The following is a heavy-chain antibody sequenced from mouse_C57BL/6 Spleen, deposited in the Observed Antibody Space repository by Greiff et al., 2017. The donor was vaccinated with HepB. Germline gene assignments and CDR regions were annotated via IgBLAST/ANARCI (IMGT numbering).Heavy chain of an antibody. CDR1: GYTFTSYW. CDR3: ARGVTETAETY. Sequence: QVQLQQPGAELVRPGSSVKLSCKASGYTFTSYWMDWVKQRPGQGLEWIGNIYPSDSETHYNQKFKDKATLTVDKSSSTAYMQLSSLTSEDSAVYCCARGVTETAETYWGQGTLVTVAA. D-gene: IGHD3-2*01. V-gene: IGHV1-61*01. J-gene: IGHJ3*01. CDR2: IYPSDSET.